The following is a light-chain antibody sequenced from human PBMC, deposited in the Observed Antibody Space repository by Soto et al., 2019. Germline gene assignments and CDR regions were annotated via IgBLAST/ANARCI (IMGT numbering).Light chain of an antibody. J-gene: IGKJ5*01. Sequence: EIVMTQSPATLSVSPGERATLSCRASQSVSSNLAWYQQKPGQAPRLLIYGASTRATGIPARFSGSGSGTEFALPINSLQSEDFSVYYCQQDNNWPPITFGQGTRLEIK. CDR3: QQDNNWPPIT. CDR2: GAS. CDR1: QSVSSN. V-gene: IGKV3-15*01.